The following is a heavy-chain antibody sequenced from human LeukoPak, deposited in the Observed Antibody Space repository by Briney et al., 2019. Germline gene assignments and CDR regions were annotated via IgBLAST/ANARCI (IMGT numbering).Heavy chain of an antibody. CDR2: IFHSESA. Sequence: PSETLSLTCTVSGDSISSYYWSWIRQPPGKGLEWIGYIFHSESANYNPSLKSRVTISIDRSKNQFSLKLSSVTAADTAVYYCARRSLDTFDYWGRGTLVTVPS. J-gene: IGHJ4*02. D-gene: IGHD1-1*01. V-gene: IGHV4-59*08. CDR1: GDSISSYY. CDR3: ARRSLDTFDY.